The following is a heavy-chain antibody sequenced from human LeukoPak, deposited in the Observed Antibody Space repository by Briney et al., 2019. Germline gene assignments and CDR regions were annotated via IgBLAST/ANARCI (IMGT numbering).Heavy chain of an antibody. J-gene: IGHJ3*02. CDR2: ISNGGSTI. CDR1: EFIFSSYE. V-gene: IGHV3-48*03. D-gene: IGHD1-7*01. CDR3: ARDGAGTTLDAFDI. Sequence: GGSLRLSCAASEFIFSSYEMNWVRQAPGKGLEWVSYISNGGSTIYYADSVKGRFTISRDNAKNSLYLQMNSLRAEDTAVYYCARDGAGTTLDAFDIWGQGTMVTVSS.